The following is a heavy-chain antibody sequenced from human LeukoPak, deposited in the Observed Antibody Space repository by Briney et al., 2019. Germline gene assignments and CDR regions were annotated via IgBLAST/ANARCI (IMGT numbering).Heavy chain of an antibody. CDR3: ATTERLYAFDI. Sequence: GGSLRLSRAASGFTFSSAWVSWVRQAPGKGLEWVGRIKRKTDGGTTDYTATVKGRFTISKDDSKNTLYLQMNSLKTEDTAVYFCATTERLYAFDIWGQGTMVTVPS. V-gene: IGHV3-15*01. J-gene: IGHJ3*02. CDR1: GFTFSSAW. CDR2: IKRKTDGGTT.